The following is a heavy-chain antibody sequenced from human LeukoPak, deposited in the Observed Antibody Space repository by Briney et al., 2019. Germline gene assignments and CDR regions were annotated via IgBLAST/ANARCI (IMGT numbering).Heavy chain of an antibody. CDR2: ISSGGYTV. J-gene: IGHJ4*02. CDR3: ARERALGYYYDSS. CDR1: GFTFSSYD. V-gene: IGHV3-48*03. D-gene: IGHD3-22*01. Sequence: PGGSLRLSCAASGFTFSSYDMNWVRQAPGKGLEWVSSISSGGYTVYYADSVKGRFTISRDNAKNSLFLQMNSLRAEDTAVYYCARERALGYYYDSSWGQGTLVTVSS.